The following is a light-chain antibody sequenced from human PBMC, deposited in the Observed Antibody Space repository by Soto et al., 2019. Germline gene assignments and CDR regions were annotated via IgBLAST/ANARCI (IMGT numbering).Light chain of an antibody. CDR3: CSYAGSSTPYVV. CDR1: SSDVGSYNL. J-gene: IGLJ2*01. Sequence: QSALTQPASVSGSPGQSITISCTGTSSDVGSYNLVSWYQQHPGKAPKLMIYEGSKRPSGVSNRFSGYKSGNTASLTISGLQAEDEADYYCCSYAGSSTPYVVFGGGTKLTVL. V-gene: IGLV2-23*01. CDR2: EGS.